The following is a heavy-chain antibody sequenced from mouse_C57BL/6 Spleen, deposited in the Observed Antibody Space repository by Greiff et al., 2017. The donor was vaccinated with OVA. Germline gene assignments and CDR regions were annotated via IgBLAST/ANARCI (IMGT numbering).Heavy chain of an antibody. J-gene: IGHJ2*01. CDR3: ARDAGVGYYFDD. CDR2: INYDGSST. Sequence: EVKLVESEGGLVQPGSSMKLSCTASGFTFSDYYMAWVRQVPEKGLEWVANINYDGSSTYYLDSLKSRFIISRDNAKNILYLQMSSLKSEDTATYYCARDAGVGYYFDDWGQGTTLTVSS. CDR1: GFTFSDYY. V-gene: IGHV5-16*01. D-gene: IGHD1-1*01.